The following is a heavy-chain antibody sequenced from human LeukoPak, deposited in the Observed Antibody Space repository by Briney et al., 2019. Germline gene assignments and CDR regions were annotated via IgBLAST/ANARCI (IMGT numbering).Heavy chain of an antibody. V-gene: IGHV3-48*02. CDR2: ISSSSSTI. CDR1: RFTFSSYS. J-gene: IGHJ4*02. Sequence: GGSLRLSCAASRFTFSSYSMNWVRQAPGKGLEWVSYISSSSSTIYYADSVKGRFTISRDNAKNSLYMQMNSLIDEDTAVYYCASNYDRSGYYYDEFDYWGQGTLVSVSS. CDR3: ASNYDRSGYYYDEFDY. D-gene: IGHD3-22*01.